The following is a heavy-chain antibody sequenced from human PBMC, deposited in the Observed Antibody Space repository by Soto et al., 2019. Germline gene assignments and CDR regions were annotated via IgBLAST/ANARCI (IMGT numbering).Heavy chain of an antibody. V-gene: IGHV3-48*01. CDR1: GFTFSSYS. Sequence: GGSLRLSCAASGFTFSSYSMNWVRQAPGKGLEWVSYISSSSSTIYYADSVKGRFTISRDNAKNSLYLQMNSLRAEDTAVYYCARDRFMVRGVILDYWGQGTLVTVSS. CDR3: ARDRFMVRGVILDY. J-gene: IGHJ4*02. CDR2: ISSSSSTI. D-gene: IGHD3-10*01.